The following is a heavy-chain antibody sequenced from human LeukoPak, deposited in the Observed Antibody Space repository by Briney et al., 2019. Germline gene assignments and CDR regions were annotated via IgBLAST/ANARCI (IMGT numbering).Heavy chain of an antibody. Sequence: ASVKVSCKASGYTFTGQYIHWVRQAPGQGLEWMGWINPNSGGTNYALKFQGRVTMTRDTSITTTYMELSRLRSDDTAVYYCARVVTTTWNSYTGWFDPWGQGTLVTVSS. V-gene: IGHV1-2*02. CDR3: ARVVTTTWNSYTGWFDP. CDR1: GYTFTGQY. D-gene: IGHD4-11*01. J-gene: IGHJ5*02. CDR2: INPNSGGT.